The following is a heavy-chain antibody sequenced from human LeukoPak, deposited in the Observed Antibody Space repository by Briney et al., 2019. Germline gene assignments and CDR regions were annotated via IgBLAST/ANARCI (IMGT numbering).Heavy chain of an antibody. CDR2: ISSSSSYI. CDR1: GFTFSSYS. J-gene: IGHJ4*02. Sequence: GGSLRLSCAASGFTFSSYSMNWVRQAPGKGLEWVSSISSSSSYIYYAGSVKGRFTISRDNAKNSLYLQMNSLRAEDTAVYYCAPSFSNNWLVPYWGQGTLVTVSS. CDR3: APSFSNNWLVPY. V-gene: IGHV3-21*01. D-gene: IGHD6-13*01.